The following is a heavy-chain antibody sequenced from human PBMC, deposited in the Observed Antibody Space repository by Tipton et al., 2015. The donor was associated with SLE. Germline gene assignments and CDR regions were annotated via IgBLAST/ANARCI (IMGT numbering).Heavy chain of an antibody. D-gene: IGHD6-19*01. CDR1: GGSISGSSYY. CDR3: AGGQWLVRDAFDI. J-gene: IGHJ3*02. V-gene: IGHV4-39*07. CDR2: INHSGST. Sequence: TLSLTCTVSGGSISGSSYYWGWIRQPPGKGLEWIGEINHSGSTNYNPSLKSRVSISEDTSKNQFSLKLSSVTAADTAMYYCAGGQWLVRDAFDIWGQGTVVTGSS.